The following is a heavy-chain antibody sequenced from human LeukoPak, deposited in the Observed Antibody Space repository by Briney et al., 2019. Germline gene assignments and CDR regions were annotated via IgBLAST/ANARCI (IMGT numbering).Heavy chain of an antibody. J-gene: IGHJ4*02. Sequence: GGSLRLSCAASGFTFSSYELNWVRQAPGKGLEWVSAISGSGGSTYYADSVKGRFTISRDNSKNTLYLQMNSLRAEDTAVYYCAKEYYDFWSGYPHDYWGQGTLVTVSS. D-gene: IGHD3-3*01. CDR3: AKEYYDFWSGYPHDY. V-gene: IGHV3-23*01. CDR1: GFTFSSYE. CDR2: ISGSGGST.